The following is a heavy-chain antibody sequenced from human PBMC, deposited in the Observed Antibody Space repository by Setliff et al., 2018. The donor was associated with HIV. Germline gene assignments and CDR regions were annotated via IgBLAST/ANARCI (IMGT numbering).Heavy chain of an antibody. CDR3: VRHGLFYFGS. CDR1: GGSVSTNNW. CDR2: THRSGKT. D-gene: IGHD3-3*01. Sequence: SETLSLTCAVSGGSVSTNNWWSWVRQPPGKGLEWMVETHRSGKTNYNSSFRSRVTILLDKSKNQVSLEMSSVTAADTAVYYCVRHGLFYFGSWGQGTPVTVSS. V-gene: IGHV4-4*02. J-gene: IGHJ4*02.